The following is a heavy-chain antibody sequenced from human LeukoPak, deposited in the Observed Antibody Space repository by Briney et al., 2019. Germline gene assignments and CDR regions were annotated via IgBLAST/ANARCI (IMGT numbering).Heavy chain of an antibody. CDR1: GDTFNNYA. CDR3: ALIPYCTTATCYYFDF. Sequence: ASVKVSCKASGDTFNNYAISWVRQAPGQGLEWMGWISTYNGDTNYAQKLQGRVTMTADTSTSTTYMELRSLRSDDTAVYYCALIPYCTTATCYYFDFWGQGTLVTVSS. J-gene: IGHJ4*02. D-gene: IGHD2-2*01. CDR2: ISTYNGDT. V-gene: IGHV1-18*01.